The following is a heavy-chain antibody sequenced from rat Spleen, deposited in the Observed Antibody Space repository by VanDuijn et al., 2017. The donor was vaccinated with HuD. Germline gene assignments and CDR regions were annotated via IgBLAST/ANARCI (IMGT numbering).Heavy chain of an antibody. J-gene: IGHJ2*01. V-gene: IGHV5-31*01. CDR1: GFTFNNYW. D-gene: IGHD1-11*01. CDR2: ISPSGGST. CDR3: ARGPNYGVYPDYFDY. Sequence: EVQLVESGGGLVQPGRSLKLSCVASGFTFNNYWMTWIRQAPGKGLEWVASISPSGGSTYYRDSVKGRFTISRDNAKSTLYLQMDSLRSEDTAIYYCARGPNYGVYPDYFDYWGQGVTVTVSS.